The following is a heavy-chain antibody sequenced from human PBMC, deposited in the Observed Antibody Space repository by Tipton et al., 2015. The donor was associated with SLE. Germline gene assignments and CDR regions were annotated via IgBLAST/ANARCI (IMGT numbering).Heavy chain of an antibody. J-gene: IGHJ4*02. D-gene: IGHD2-2*01. Sequence: SLRLSCAASGFTFSSYAMHWVRQAPGKGLEWVAVISYDGSNKYYADSVKGRFTTSRDNSKNTLYLQMNSLRAEDTAVYYCARGPWVPAAWSYGVDYWGQGTLVTVSS. CDR3: ARGPWVPAAWSYGVDY. CDR1: GFTFSSYA. V-gene: IGHV3-30-3*01. CDR2: ISYDGSNK.